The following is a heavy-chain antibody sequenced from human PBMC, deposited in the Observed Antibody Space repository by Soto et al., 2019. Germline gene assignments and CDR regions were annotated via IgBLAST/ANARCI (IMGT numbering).Heavy chain of an antibody. J-gene: IGHJ6*02. CDR2: IYYSGST. CDR1: GGSISSYY. Sequence: PSETLSLTCTVSGGSISSYYWSWIRQPPGKGLEWIGDIYYSGSTNYNPSLKSRVTISVDTSKNQFSLKLSSVTAADTAVYYCARARGYYYYYGMDVWGQGTTVTVSS. CDR3: ARARGYYYYYGMDV. V-gene: IGHV4-59*12.